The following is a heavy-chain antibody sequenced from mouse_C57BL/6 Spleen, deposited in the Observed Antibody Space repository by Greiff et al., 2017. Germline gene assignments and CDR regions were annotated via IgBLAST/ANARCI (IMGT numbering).Heavy chain of an antibody. CDR2: IHPNSGST. V-gene: IGHV1-64*01. Sequence: QVHVKQPGAELVKPGASVKLSCKASGYTFTSYWMHWVKQRPGQGLEWIGMIHPNSGSTNYNEKFKSKATLTVDKSSSTAYMQLSSLTSEDSAVYYCARSLLDYGSSYLYAMDYWGQGTSVTVSS. D-gene: IGHD1-1*01. J-gene: IGHJ4*01. CDR3: ARSLLDYGSSYLYAMDY. CDR1: GYTFTSYW.